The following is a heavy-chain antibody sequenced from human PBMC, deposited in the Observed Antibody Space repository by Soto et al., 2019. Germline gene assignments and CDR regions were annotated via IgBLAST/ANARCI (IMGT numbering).Heavy chain of an antibody. D-gene: IGHD6-13*01. V-gene: IGHV3-30*04. CDR2: ISPDGRNT. CDR1: GFTFSTYA. J-gene: IGHJ4*02. CDR3: ARGGSSSWYGDY. Sequence: QVQLVESGGGVVQPGRSLRLSCAASGFTFSTYAMHWVRQAPGKGLEWVAVISPDGRNTYYADSVKGRFTISRDNPKNTLYLQMNSLRAEDTAVYYCARGGSSSWYGDYWGQGTLVTVSS.